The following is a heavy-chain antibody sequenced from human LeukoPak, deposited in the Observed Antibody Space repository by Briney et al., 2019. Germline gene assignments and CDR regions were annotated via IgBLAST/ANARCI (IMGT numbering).Heavy chain of an antibody. CDR3: AGGRTDIVVVPATLRNYYFDY. D-gene: IGHD2-2*01. J-gene: IGHJ4*02. V-gene: IGHV1-46*02. CDR1: GGTFNSFA. CDR2: ISPSGGST. Sequence: GASVKVSCKASGGTFNSFAINWARQAPGQGPEWMGVISPSGGSTTYAQKFQGRVTMTRDRSTNTLYMELSSLRSEDTAVYYCAGGRTDIVVVPATLRNYYFDYWGQGTLVTVSS.